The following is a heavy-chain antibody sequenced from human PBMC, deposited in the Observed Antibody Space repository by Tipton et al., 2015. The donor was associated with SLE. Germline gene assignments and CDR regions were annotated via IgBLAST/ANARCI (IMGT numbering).Heavy chain of an antibody. CDR2: INPNSGGT. CDR1: GYTFTDYY. D-gene: IGHD1-26*01. V-gene: IGHV1-2*02. CDR3: TRGGIVGSMAAFDI. J-gene: IGHJ3*02. Sequence: QSGAEVKKPGASVKVSCKASGYTFTDYYMYWVRQAPGQGLEWMGWINPNSGGTNYAQKFQGRVTMTRDTSISIAYMELSRLRSDDTAVYYCTRGGIVGSMAAFDIWGQGTMVTVSS.